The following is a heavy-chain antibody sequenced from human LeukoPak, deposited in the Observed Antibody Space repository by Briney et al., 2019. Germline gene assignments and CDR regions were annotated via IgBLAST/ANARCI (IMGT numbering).Heavy chain of an antibody. CDR1: GYTFTSYD. Sequence: ASVKVSCKASGYTFTSYDINWVRQATGQGLEWMGWMNPNSGNTGYAQEFQGRVTMTRNTSISTAYMELSSLRSEGTAVYYCARGPRWLPFDYWGQGTLVTVSS. J-gene: IGHJ4*02. D-gene: IGHD5-24*01. CDR3: ARGPRWLPFDY. CDR2: MNPNSGNT. V-gene: IGHV1-8*01.